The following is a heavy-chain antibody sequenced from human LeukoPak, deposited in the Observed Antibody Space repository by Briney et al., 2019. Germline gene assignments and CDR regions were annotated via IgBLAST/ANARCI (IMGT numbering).Heavy chain of an antibody. CDR3: ARGPPNWGYGY. J-gene: IGHJ4*02. CDR2: MSPNSGDT. V-gene: IGHV1-8*01. D-gene: IGHD7-27*01. Sequence: ASVKDSCKASGYTFTSYDFNWVGQATGQRPEWMGWMSPNSGDTGYAQKFQDRVTMTRNTSISTAYMELSSLRSDDTAVYYCARGPPNWGYGYWGPGTLVTVSS. CDR1: GYTFTSYD.